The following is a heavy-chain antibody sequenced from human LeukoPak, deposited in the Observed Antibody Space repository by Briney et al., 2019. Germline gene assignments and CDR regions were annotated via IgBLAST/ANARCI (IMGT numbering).Heavy chain of an antibody. CDR1: GFTFSSYA. J-gene: IGHJ4*02. V-gene: IGHV3-23*01. Sequence: GGSLRLSCAASGFTFSSYAMSWVRQAPGKGLEWVSAISGSGGSTYYADSVKGRFTIPRDNSKNTLYLQMNSLRAEDTAVYYCAKAPGSWYDHFNYWGQGTLVTVSS. CDR3: AKAPGSWYDHFNY. CDR2: ISGSGGST. D-gene: IGHD6-13*01.